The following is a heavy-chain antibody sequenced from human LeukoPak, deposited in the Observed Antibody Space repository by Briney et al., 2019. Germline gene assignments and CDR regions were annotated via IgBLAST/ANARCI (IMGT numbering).Heavy chain of an antibody. D-gene: IGHD3-22*01. CDR3: ASRGYYYDSSGYYYGKYFQH. V-gene: IGHV4-39*01. J-gene: IGHJ1*01. CDR1: GGSFSGYY. Sequence: PSETLSLTCAVYGGSFSGYYWGWIRQPPGKGLERIGSIYYSGSTYYNPSLKSRVTISVDTSKNQFSLKLSSVTAADTAVYYCASRGYYYDSSGYYYGKYFQHWGQGTLVTVSS. CDR2: IYYSGST.